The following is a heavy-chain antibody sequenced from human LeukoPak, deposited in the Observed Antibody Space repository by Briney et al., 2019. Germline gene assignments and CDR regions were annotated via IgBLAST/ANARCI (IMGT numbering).Heavy chain of an antibody. D-gene: IGHD5-24*01. CDR3: AKTRRDGYKEYFDY. J-gene: IGHJ4*02. V-gene: IGHV3-66*02. CDR1: GFTFSSYS. CDR2: IYSGGST. Sequence: GGSLRLSCAASGFTFSSYSMNWVRQAPGKGLEWVSVIYSGGSTYYADSVKGRFTISRDNSKNTLYLQMNSLRAEDTAVYYCAKTRRDGYKEYFDYWGQGTLVTVSS.